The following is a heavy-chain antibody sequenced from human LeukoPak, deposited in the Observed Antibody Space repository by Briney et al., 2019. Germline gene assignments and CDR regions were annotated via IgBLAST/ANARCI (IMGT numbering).Heavy chain of an antibody. CDR1: GFTFSNYA. CDR3: AKIPPRRFGELLFDY. CDR2: ISGSGGST. Sequence: GGSLRLSCAASGFTFSNYAMSWVRQAPGKGLEWVSGISGSGGSTYYADSVKGRFTISRDNSKNTLYLQMNSLRAEDTAVYYCAKIPPRRFGELLFDYWGQGTLVTVSS. D-gene: IGHD3-10*01. V-gene: IGHV3-23*01. J-gene: IGHJ4*02.